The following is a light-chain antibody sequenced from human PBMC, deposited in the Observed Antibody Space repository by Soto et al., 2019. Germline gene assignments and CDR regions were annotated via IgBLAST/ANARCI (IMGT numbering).Light chain of an antibody. CDR3: QQYNKWPYT. CDR1: QSVGHN. CDR2: GAS. V-gene: IGKV3-15*01. Sequence: DIVMTQSPATLSVSPGETAALSCRAGQSVGHNFAWYQQKPGQAPRLLIYGASTRATDIPARFRGSGSGTEFTLTISSLQSEDFAIYYCQQYNKWPYTFGQGTKREIK. J-gene: IGKJ2*01.